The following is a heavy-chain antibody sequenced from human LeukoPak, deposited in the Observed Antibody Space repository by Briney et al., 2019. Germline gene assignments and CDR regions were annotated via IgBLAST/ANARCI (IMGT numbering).Heavy chain of an antibody. CDR2: IRYDGSNK. V-gene: IGHV3-30*02. CDR3: AKVVHTSSWYSTGH. Sequence: GGSLRISCAASGFTFSNFGMHWVRQAPGKGLEWVAFIRYDGSNKHHADSVKGRFTISRDNSKNTLYLQMNSLRPGDTAVYYCAKVVHTSSWYSTGHWGQGTLVTVSS. J-gene: IGHJ4*02. CDR1: GFTFSNFG. D-gene: IGHD6-13*01.